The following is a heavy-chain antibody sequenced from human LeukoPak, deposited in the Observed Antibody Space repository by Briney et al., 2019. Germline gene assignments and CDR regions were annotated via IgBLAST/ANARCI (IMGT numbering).Heavy chain of an antibody. CDR2: IWYDGSNK. J-gene: IGHJ4*02. CDR1: GFTFSSYG. CDR3: ARDGGQQLVRRYFDY. Sequence: GGSLRLSCAATGFTFSSYGMHWVRQAPGKGLEWVAVIWYDGSNKYYADSVKGRFTISRDNSKNTLYLQMNSLRAENTAVYYCARDGGQQLVRRYFDYWGQGTLVTVSS. D-gene: IGHD6-13*01. V-gene: IGHV3-33*01.